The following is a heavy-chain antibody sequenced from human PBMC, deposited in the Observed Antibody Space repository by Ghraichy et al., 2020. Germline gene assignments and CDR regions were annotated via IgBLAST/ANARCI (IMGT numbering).Heavy chain of an antibody. Sequence: GGSLRLSCEASGFTLSNYAMSWVRQAPGKGLEWVSAISGSGADTYYAESVKGRFTISRDSSKNTLYLQMNSLRAEDTAVYYCAKRNPHFDYWGQGALVTVSS. CDR2: ISGSGADT. CDR3: AKRNPHFDY. J-gene: IGHJ4*02. V-gene: IGHV3-23*01. CDR1: GFTLSNYA.